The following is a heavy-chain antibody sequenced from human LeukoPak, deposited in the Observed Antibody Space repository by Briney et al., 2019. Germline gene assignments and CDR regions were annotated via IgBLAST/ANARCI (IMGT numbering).Heavy chain of an antibody. J-gene: IGHJ4*02. CDR3: AKDAYSGFSSSYNMDS. CDR1: GYTVTGHY. D-gene: IGHD5-18*01. Sequence: AVKVSCKASGYTVTGHYLHWVRQAPGQGLEWMGWINPNSGVTNYAQKFQGRVTMTRDTSINTAYMELHSLTSDDTAMYYCAKDAYSGFSSSYNMDSWGQGTLVTVPS. CDR2: INPNSGVT. V-gene: IGHV1-2*02.